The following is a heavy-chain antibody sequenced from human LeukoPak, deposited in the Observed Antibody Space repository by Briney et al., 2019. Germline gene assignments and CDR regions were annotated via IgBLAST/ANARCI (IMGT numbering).Heavy chain of an antibody. D-gene: IGHD2-2*01. Sequence: GGSLRLSCAASGFTFSSYDMSWVRQAPGKGLEWVSSISGSGGSTYYADSVKGRFTISRDNSKNTLYLQMNSLRAEDTAVYYCAKDLYCSSTSCYEAVYWGQGTLVTVSS. CDR1: GFTFSSYD. V-gene: IGHV3-23*01. CDR2: ISGSGGST. J-gene: IGHJ4*02. CDR3: AKDLYCSSTSCYEAVY.